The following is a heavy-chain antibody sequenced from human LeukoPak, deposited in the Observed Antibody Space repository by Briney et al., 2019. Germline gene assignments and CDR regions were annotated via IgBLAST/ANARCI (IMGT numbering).Heavy chain of an antibody. D-gene: IGHD1-26*01. J-gene: IGHJ6*02. Sequence: GGSLRLSCAASGFTFSSYAMSWVRQAPGKGLEWVSAISGSGGSTYYADSVKGRFTISRDNSKNTLYLQMNSLRAEDTAVYYCAKDQGFGGSSSYYYYGMDVWGQGTTVTVSS. CDR2: ISGSGGST. CDR1: GFTFSSYA. V-gene: IGHV3-23*01. CDR3: AKDQGFGGSSSYYYYGMDV.